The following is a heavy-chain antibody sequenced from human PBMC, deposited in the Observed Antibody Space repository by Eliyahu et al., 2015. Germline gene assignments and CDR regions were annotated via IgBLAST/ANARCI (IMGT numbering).Heavy chain of an antibody. CDR2: ISSSSSTI. V-gene: IGHV3-48*01. CDR3: AREPDYDFWSGYSLFDY. J-gene: IGHJ4*02. Sequence: EVQLVESGGGLVQPGGSLRLSCAASGFTFSSYSMNWVRQAPGKGLEWVSYISSSSSTIYYADSVKGRFTISRDNAKNSLYLQMNSLRAEDTAVYYCAREPDYDFWSGYSLFDYWGQGTLVTVSS. D-gene: IGHD3-3*01. CDR1: GFTFSSYS.